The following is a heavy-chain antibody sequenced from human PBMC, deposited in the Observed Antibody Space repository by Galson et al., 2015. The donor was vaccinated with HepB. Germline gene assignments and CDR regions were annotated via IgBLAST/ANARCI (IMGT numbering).Heavy chain of an antibody. J-gene: IGHJ3*02. Sequence: SVKVSCKASGYTFTSYAMHWVRQAPGQRLEWMGWINAGNGNTKYSQKFQGRVTITRDTSASTAYMELSSLRSEDTAVYYCARDSVSTRDAFDIWGQGTMVTVSS. V-gene: IGHV1-3*01. CDR1: GYTFTSYA. D-gene: IGHD1-14*01. CDR2: INAGNGNT. CDR3: ARDSVSTRDAFDI.